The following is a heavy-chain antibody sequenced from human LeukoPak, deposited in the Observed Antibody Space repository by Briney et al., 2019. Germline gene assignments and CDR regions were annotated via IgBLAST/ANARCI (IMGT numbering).Heavy chain of an antibody. D-gene: IGHD2-2*01. V-gene: IGHV3-23*01. CDR2: ISGSGGIT. J-gene: IGHJ4*02. CDR3: AKDCSYRSTSSVDY. Sequence: GGSLRLSCAASGFTFSSYAMSWVRQAPGKGLGWVSAISGSGGITYYADSVKGRFTISRDNTKNTLYMQMYSLRAEDTAVYYYAKDCSYRSTSSVDYWGQEPLVTVSS. CDR1: GFTFSSYA.